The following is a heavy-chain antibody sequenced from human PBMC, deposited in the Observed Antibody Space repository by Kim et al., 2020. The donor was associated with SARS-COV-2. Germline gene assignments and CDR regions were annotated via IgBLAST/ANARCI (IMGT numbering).Heavy chain of an antibody. V-gene: IGHV3-23*01. Sequence: GGSLRLSCAASGFTFSSYAMSWVRQAPGKGLEWVSAISGSGGSTYYADSVKGRFTISRDNSKNTLYLQMNSLRAEDTAVYYCAKDSYRRGDYDSSGYDYWGQGTLVTVSS. D-gene: IGHD3-22*01. J-gene: IGHJ4*02. CDR2: ISGSGGST. CDR1: GFTFSSYA. CDR3: AKDSYRRGDYDSSGYDY.